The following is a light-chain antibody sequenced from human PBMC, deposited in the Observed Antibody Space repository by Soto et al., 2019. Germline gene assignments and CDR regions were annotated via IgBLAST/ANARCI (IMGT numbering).Light chain of an antibody. CDR2: KAS. CDR1: QTISSW. V-gene: IGKV1-5*03. J-gene: IGKJ1*01. CDR3: QHYNSYSEA. Sequence: DIQMTQSPSTLSGSLGDRATITCGASQTISSWLAWYQQKPGKAPKLLIYKASTLKSGVPSRFRGSGSGTEFTLTISSLPPDDFAPYYCQHYNSYSEAFGQGTKVDIK.